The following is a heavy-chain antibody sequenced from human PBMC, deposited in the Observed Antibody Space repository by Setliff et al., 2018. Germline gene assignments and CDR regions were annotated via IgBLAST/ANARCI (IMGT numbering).Heavy chain of an antibody. CDR2: IHYSGTT. CDR3: ARENGYCSGGACYFMFDY. CDR1: GGSISSISYY. D-gene: IGHD2-15*01. Sequence: SETPSLTCTVPGGSISSISYYWGWIRQPPGKGLEWIGYIHYSGTTNYNPSLKSRVTLSLDTAKNQFSLELRAVTAADTALYYCARENGYCSGGACYFMFDYWGQGTLVTVSS. J-gene: IGHJ4*02. V-gene: IGHV4-61*05.